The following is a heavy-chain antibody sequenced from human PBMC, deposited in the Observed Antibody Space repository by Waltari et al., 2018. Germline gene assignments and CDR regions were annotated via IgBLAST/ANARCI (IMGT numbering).Heavy chain of an antibody. Sequence: QVKLQQWGAGRVKPSETLSLTCAVQGGSFSCHYWTWIRHPPGKGLEWIGEINHSGSTNYNPSLKSRVTISVDTSKNQFSLKLSSVTAADTAVYYCARAIVLRYFDYWGQGTLVTVSS. J-gene: IGHJ4*02. CDR2: INHSGST. D-gene: IGHD3-9*01. V-gene: IGHV4-34*01. CDR1: GGSFSCHY. CDR3: ARAIVLRYFDY.